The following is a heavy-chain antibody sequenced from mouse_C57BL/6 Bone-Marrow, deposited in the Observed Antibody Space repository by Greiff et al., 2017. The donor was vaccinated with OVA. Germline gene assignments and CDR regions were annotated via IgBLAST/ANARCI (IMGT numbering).Heavy chain of an antibody. CDR2: INPYNGDT. V-gene: IGHV1-20*01. Sequence: EVQLQQSGPELVKPGDSVKISCKASGYSFTGYFMNWVMQSHGKSLEWIGRINPYNGDTFYNQKFKGKATLTVDKSSSTAHMELRSLTSEDSAVYYCARNGRFLRYFDVWGTGTTVTVSS. J-gene: IGHJ1*03. CDR3: ARNGRFLRYFDV. CDR1: GYSFTGYF.